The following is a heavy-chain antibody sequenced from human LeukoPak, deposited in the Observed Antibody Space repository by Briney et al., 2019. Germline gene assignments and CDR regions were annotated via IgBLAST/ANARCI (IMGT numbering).Heavy chain of an antibody. CDR2: ISGSGGST. CDR3: AKDMMYYYDSSGYYSDAFDI. D-gene: IGHD3-22*01. V-gene: IGHV3-23*01. Sequence: GGSLRLSCAASGFTFSSYAMSWVRQAPGKGLEWVSAISGSGGSTYYADSVKGRFTISRDNSKNTLYLQMNSLRAEVTAVYYCAKDMMYYYDSSGYYSDAFDIWGQGTMVTVSS. CDR1: GFTFSSYA. J-gene: IGHJ3*02.